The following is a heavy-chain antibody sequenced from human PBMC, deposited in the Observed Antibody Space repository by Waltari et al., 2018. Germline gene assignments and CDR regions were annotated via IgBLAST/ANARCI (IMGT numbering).Heavy chain of an antibody. CDR3: ARAISSGWWFDY. V-gene: IGHV3-74*01. Sequence: EVQLVESGGGLVQPGGSLRLSCAASGFTFSSYWIHWVRQAAGKGLVWVSRINNDGSGTSYADSVKGRFTISRDNAKNTLYLQMNSLRAEDTAVYYCARAISSGWWFDYWGQGTLVTVSS. J-gene: IGHJ4*02. CDR1: GFTFSSYW. D-gene: IGHD6-19*01. CDR2: INNDGSGT.